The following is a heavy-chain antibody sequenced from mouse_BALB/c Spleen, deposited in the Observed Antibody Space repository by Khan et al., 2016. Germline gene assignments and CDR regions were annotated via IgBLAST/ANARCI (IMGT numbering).Heavy chain of an antibody. V-gene: IGHV3-8*02. D-gene: IGHD2-14*01. CDR1: GDSITSGY. CDR3: ARYRGYDEYFDY. Sequence: EVQLQESGPSLVKPSQTLSLTCSVTGDSITSGYWNWIRKFPGNKLEYMGYVSHSGSTYYNPSLKSRISITRDTSKNQYYLQLNSVTTEDTATYYCARYRGYDEYFDYCGQGTTLTVSS. J-gene: IGHJ2*01. CDR2: VSHSGST.